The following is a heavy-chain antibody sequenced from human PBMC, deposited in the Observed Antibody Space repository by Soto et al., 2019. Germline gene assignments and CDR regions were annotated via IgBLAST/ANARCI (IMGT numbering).Heavy chain of an antibody. J-gene: IGHJ4*02. Sequence: ASVKVSCKASGYTFTTYAIHWVRQAPGQRLEWMGWINAGNGKTKYSQKFQDRVTITRDTSATTAYMELSSLTSEDTAVYYCARAGDDCSTPSCYMIDYWGQGTLVTVSS. V-gene: IGHV1-3*01. D-gene: IGHD2-2*02. CDR2: INAGNGKT. CDR1: GYTFTTYA. CDR3: ARAGDDCSTPSCYMIDY.